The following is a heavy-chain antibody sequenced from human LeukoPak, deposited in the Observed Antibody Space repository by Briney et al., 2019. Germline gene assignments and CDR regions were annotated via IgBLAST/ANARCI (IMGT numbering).Heavy chain of an antibody. Sequence: GGSLRLSCAASGFIFDTYAMNWVRQAPGKGLEWVSSISKSGRDIYYADSVRGRFTISRDNARDSLYLQMNSLRVEDTAVYYWGRGEKPQKRNDPFDFGAKGKMVPVS. D-gene: IGHD1-14*01. V-gene: IGHV3-21*01. CDR3: GRGEKPQKRNDPFDF. J-gene: IGHJ3*01. CDR1: GFIFDTYA. CDR2: ISKSGRDI.